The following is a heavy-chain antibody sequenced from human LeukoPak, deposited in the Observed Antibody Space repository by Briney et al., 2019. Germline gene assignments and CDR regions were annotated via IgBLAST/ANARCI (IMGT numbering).Heavy chain of an antibody. V-gene: IGHV4-59*12. CDR2: IYYSGST. CDR1: GGSISSYY. Sequence: SETLSLTCTVSGGSISSYYWSWIRQPPGKGLEWIGYIYYSGSTYYNPSLKSRVTISVDTSKNQFSLKLSSVTAADTAVYYCARGPYYYDSSGFVWGQGTTVTVSS. CDR3: ARGPYYYDSSGFV. D-gene: IGHD3-22*01. J-gene: IGHJ6*02.